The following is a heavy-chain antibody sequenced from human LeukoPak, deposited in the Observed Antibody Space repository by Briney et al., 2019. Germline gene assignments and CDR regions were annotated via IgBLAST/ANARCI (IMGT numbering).Heavy chain of an antibody. V-gene: IGHV1-46*01. CDR1: GYTFTIYY. J-gene: IGHJ4*02. Sequence: ASVKVSCKASGYTFTIYYMHWVRQAPGQGLELMGIINPSGGSTSYAQKFQGRVTMTRDMSTSTVYMELSSLRSEDTAVYYCARASGVQLERLDYWGQGTLVTVSS. CDR3: ARASGVQLERLDY. D-gene: IGHD1-1*01. CDR2: INPSGGST.